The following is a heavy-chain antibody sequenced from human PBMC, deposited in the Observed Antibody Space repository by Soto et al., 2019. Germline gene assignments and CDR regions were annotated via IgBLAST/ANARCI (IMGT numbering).Heavy chain of an antibody. D-gene: IGHD4-17*01. V-gene: IGHV3-11*01. J-gene: IGHJ4*02. CDR3: ASHNPYGDYVFDY. CDR2: ISSSGSTI. Sequence: PGGSLRLSCAASGYTFSDYYVGWIRQAPGKGLEWVSYISSSGSTIYYADSVKGRFTISRDNAKNSLYLQMNSLRAEDTAVYYCASHNPYGDYVFDYWGQGTLVTVSS. CDR1: GYTFSDYY.